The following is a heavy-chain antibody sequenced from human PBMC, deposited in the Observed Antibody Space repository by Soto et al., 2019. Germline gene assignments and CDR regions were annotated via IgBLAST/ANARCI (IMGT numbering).Heavy chain of an antibody. CDR1: GFTFSSYG. V-gene: IGHV3-33*01. D-gene: IGHD3-3*01. Sequence: GGSLRLSCAASGFTFSSYGMHWVRQAPGKGLEWVAFIWHDGGNKFYAESVKGRFTISRDNSKNTLYLQMNSLRAEDTAVYYCARDSLYDYDFWSGYPPPSGMDVWGQGTTVTVSS. CDR2: IWHDGGNK. J-gene: IGHJ6*02. CDR3: ARDSLYDYDFWSGYPPPSGMDV.